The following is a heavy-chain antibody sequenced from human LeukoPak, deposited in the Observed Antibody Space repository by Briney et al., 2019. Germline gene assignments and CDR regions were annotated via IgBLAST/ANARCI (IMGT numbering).Heavy chain of an antibody. CDR3: ARVYSLMGRAEYYFDS. Sequence: PGGSLRLSCAASGFTVSSNYMSWVRQAPGKGLEWVSVIYSGGGTNSADSVKGRFTISRDNSKNTLYLQMNSLRAEDTAVYYCARVYSLMGRAEYYFDSWGQGTLVTVSS. CDR1: GFTVSSNY. CDR2: IYSGGGT. J-gene: IGHJ4*02. V-gene: IGHV3-53*01. D-gene: IGHD2-21*01.